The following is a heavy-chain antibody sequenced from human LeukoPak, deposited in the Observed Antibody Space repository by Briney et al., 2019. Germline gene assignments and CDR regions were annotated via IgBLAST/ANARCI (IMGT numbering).Heavy chain of an antibody. CDR2: TYYRSRWYN. Sequence: SQTLSLTCALSGDSFSSTSAAWTWLRQSPSRGLEWLGRTYYRSRWYNDYAVSVQSRITINPDTSKNQFSLQLNSVTPEDTAVYYCTKLHGSWGQGTLVTVAS. D-gene: IGHD4-23*01. CDR3: TKLHGS. CDR1: GDSFSSTSAA. V-gene: IGHV6-1*01. J-gene: IGHJ5*02.